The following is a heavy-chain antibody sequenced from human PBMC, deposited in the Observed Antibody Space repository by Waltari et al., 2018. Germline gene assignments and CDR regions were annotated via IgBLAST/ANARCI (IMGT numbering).Heavy chain of an antibody. CDR3: AKVGDAATHFDY. CDR1: GFNFSRSA. Sequence: EVLLMQSGGGLVQPGASLRLSCEASGFNFSRSAMTWVRQAPGKGLEWLAYISWSGSTMYYADSVKGRSTISRDDSRSSLHLQMDNLRAEDTAVYYCAKVGDAATHFDYWGQGALVTVSS. CDR2: ISWSGSTM. D-gene: IGHD2-21*02. J-gene: IGHJ4*02. V-gene: IGHV3-48*03.